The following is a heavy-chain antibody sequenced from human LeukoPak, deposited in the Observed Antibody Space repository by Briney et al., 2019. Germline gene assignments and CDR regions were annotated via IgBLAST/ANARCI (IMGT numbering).Heavy chain of an antibody. CDR2: LNTAGRTT. CDR3: ARDQVLWLIPVGNFDL. Sequence: RGSLRPSCAPSGFTFTTYGTHWVRQAPGKGLVWVSRLNTAGRTTDYADSVKGRFSISRDNAKNTLYLRMTILRVEEPAVYYGARDQVLWLIPVGNFDLCGRGSLVTVSS. CDR1: GFTFTTYG. V-gene: IGHV3-74*01. D-gene: IGHD2-21*01. J-gene: IGHJ2*01.